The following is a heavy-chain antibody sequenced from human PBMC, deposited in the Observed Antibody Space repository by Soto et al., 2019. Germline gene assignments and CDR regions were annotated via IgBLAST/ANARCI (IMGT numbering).Heavy chain of an antibody. CDR2: ISSSSSYI. CDR3: ARESGYNWNYYFDY. D-gene: IGHD1-7*01. Sequence: PGGSLRLSCAASGFTFSSYSMNWVRQAPGKGLEWVSSISSSSSYIYYADSVKGRFTISRDNAKNSLYLQMNSLRAEDTAVYYCARESGYNWNYYFDYWGQGTLVTVSS. CDR1: GFTFSSYS. V-gene: IGHV3-21*01. J-gene: IGHJ4*02.